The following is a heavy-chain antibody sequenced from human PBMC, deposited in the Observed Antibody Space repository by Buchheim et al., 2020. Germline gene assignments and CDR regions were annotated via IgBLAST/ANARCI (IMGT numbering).Heavy chain of an antibody. CDR3: ASLVGASRGPFDY. J-gene: IGHJ4*02. V-gene: IGHV7-4-1*02. Sequence: QVHLVQSGSEVREPGAPVKVSCKASGYTFTTYPMNWVRQAPGQGLEWMGYINTNTENPTYAQGFTGRFVFSLDTSVSTAYLQITNLEAEDTAVYYCASLVGASRGPFDYWGQGTL. CDR2: INTNTENP. CDR1: GYTFTTYP. D-gene: IGHD1-26*01.